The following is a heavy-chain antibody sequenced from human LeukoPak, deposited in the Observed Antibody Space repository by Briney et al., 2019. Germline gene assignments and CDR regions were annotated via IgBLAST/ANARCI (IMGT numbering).Heavy chain of an antibody. J-gene: IGHJ4*02. V-gene: IGHV4-4*07. Sequence: SETLSLTCTVSGGSISSYYWSWIRQPAGKGLEWIGRIYTSGSTNYNPSLKSRVTMSVDTSKNQFSLKLSSVTAADTAVYYCASNTIFGVVIRSDYWGQGTLVTVST. D-gene: IGHD3-3*01. CDR2: IYTSGST. CDR3: ASNTIFGVVIRSDY. CDR1: GGSISSYY.